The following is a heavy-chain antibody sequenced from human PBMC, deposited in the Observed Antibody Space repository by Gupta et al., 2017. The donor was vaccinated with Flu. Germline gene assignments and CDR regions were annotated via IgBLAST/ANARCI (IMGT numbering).Heavy chain of an antibody. CDR2: VSGDGDYT. V-gene: IGHV3-64D*06. D-gene: IGHD2-15*01. Sequence: EVQMVESGRGLVQPGGSLRLSCSDSGSTCSSYGLHWVRQAPGKGLKYVSAVSGDGDYTHYAESVKGRFTISRDNSKNTMYLQMRSLRPEDTAIYYCVKDLVPLWVVAASNEAFDLWGQGTMVTVSA. CDR1: GSTCSSYG. CDR3: VKDLVPLWVVAASNEAFDL. J-gene: IGHJ3*01.